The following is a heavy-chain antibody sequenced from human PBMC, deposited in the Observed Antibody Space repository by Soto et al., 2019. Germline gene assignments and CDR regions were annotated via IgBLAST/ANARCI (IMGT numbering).Heavy chain of an antibody. D-gene: IGHD3-9*01. Sequence: SETLSLTCTVPGGSISSGDYYWSWIRQHPGKGLEWIGHIYNSGSTYYNPSLKSRVTISVDTSKNQFSLKLTSVTAADTAVYYCARGMAEEQIFYYFDYWGQGALVTVSS. CDR2: IYNSGST. J-gene: IGHJ4*02. CDR1: GGSISSGDYY. V-gene: IGHV4-31*03. CDR3: ARGMAEEQIFYYFDY.